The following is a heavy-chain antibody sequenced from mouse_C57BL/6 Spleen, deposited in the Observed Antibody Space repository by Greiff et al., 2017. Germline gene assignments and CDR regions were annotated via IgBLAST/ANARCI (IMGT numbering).Heavy chain of an antibody. V-gene: IGHV1-42*01. CDR3: ARRDYYGSSYEYFDV. J-gene: IGHJ1*03. CDR1: GYSFTGYY. Sequence: EVQLKQSGPELVKPGASVKISCKASGYSFTGYYMNWVKQSPEKSLEWIGEINPSTGGTTYNQKFKAKATLTVDKSSSTAYMQLKSLTSEDSAVYYCARRDYYGSSYEYFDVWGTGTTVTVSS. CDR2: INPSTGGT. D-gene: IGHD1-1*01.